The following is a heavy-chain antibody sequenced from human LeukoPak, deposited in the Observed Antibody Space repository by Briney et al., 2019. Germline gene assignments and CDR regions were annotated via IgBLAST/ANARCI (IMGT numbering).Heavy chain of an antibody. Sequence: PGGSLRLSCAASGFTFSSYEMNWVRQAPGKGLEWVSYISSSGTTIYYADSVKGRFTISRDNDKNSLYLQVNSLRAEDTAVYYCARFDILTGPYSFDYWGQGSLVTVSS. D-gene: IGHD3-9*01. CDR3: ARFDILTGPYSFDY. CDR2: ISSSGTTI. V-gene: IGHV3-48*03. CDR1: GFTFSSYE. J-gene: IGHJ4*02.